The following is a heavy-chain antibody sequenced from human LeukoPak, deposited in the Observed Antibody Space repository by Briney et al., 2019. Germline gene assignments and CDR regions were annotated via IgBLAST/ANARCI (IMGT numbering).Heavy chain of an antibody. Sequence: SETLSLTCTVSGGSISSGSYYWGWIRQPPGKGLEWIGSIYYSGSTYYNPSLKSRVTISVDTSKNQFSLKLSSVTAADTAVYYCARLQGSRGNNWFDPWGQGTLVTVSS. D-gene: IGHD3-10*01. V-gene: IGHV4-39*01. J-gene: IGHJ5*02. CDR1: GGSISSGSYY. CDR2: IYYSGST. CDR3: ARLQGSRGNNWFDP.